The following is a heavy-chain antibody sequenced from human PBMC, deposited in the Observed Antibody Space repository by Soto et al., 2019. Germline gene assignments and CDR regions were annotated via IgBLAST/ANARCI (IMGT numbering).Heavy chain of an antibody. J-gene: IGHJ5*02. Sequence: SETLSLTCTVSGDSISSSYYWGWVRQPPGKGLECIGAVYYSGSTNYNPSLKSRVTISVDTSKNQFSLKLSSVTAADTAVYYCAREGIAAAGIDWFDPWGQGTLVTVSS. CDR2: VYYSGST. CDR3: AREGIAAAGIDWFDP. V-gene: IGHV4-61*01. CDR1: GDSISSSYY. D-gene: IGHD6-13*01.